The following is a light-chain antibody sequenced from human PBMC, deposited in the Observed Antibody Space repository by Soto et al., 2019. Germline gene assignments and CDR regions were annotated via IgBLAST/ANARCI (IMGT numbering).Light chain of an antibody. Sequence: QSALTQPRSVSGSPGQSVTISCTTSDVGGYNFVSWYHQHPGKAPKLMIYDVTKRPSGVPDRFSGSKSGDTASLTISGLQVEDEADYYCCSYGGRSTGVFGGGTKLTVL. V-gene: IGLV2-11*01. J-gene: IGLJ3*02. CDR1: TSDVGGYNF. CDR3: CSYGGRSTGV. CDR2: DVT.